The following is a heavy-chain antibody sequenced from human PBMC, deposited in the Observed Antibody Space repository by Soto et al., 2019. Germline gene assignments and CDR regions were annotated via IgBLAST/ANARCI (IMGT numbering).Heavy chain of an antibody. J-gene: IGHJ6*02. CDR2: ISYDGSNK. Sequence: GGSLRLSCAASGFTFSSYGMHWVRQAPGKGLEWVAVISYDGSNKYYADSVKGRFTISRDNSKNTLYLQMNSLRAEDTAVYYCAKGPWVFEQQSAPEDYYGMDVWGQGTTVTVSS. V-gene: IGHV3-30*18. D-gene: IGHD6-13*01. CDR3: AKGPWVFEQQSAPEDYYGMDV. CDR1: GFTFSSYG.